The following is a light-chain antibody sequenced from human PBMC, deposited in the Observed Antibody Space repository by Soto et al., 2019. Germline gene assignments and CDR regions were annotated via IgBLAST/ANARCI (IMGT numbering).Light chain of an antibody. CDR3: SLYTSDNTYV. Sequence: QSVLTQPASVSGSPGQSFTISCTGTSTDFVSYNRVSWYQQHPGTAPKLIIYEASNRPSGVPDRFSGSKSGNTASLTISGLQAEDEADYYCSLYTSDNTYVFGTGTKVTVL. CDR1: STDFVSYNR. J-gene: IGLJ1*01. CDR2: EAS. V-gene: IGLV2-18*01.